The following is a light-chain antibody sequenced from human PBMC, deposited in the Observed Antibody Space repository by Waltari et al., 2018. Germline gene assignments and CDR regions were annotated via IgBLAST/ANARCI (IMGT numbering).Light chain of an antibody. CDR3: TSYAGSNILV. CDR2: EVS. V-gene: IGLV2-8*01. Sequence: QSALTQPPSASGSPGPSVTISCTGTSSDVGGHNFSSWYQQHPGKVPKLMIHEVSKRPSGVPDRFSGSKSGDTASLTVSGLQAEDEADYYCTSYAGSNILVFGGGTKLTVL. CDR1: SSDVGGHNF. J-gene: IGLJ2*01.